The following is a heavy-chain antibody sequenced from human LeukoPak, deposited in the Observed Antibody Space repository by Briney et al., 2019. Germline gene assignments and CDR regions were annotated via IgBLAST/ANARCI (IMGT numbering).Heavy chain of an antibody. CDR2: IYYTGTT. D-gene: IGHD5-24*01. Sequence: LETLSLTCTVSGGSIGFYYWSWIRQPPGKGLEWIGYIYYTGTTNYNPSLKSRATISVDTSRNQFSLRLSSLTAADTAVYFCARDRRDGYNPGDYNFDYWGQGALVTVSS. CDR1: GGSIGFYY. CDR3: ARDRRDGYNPGDYNFDY. J-gene: IGHJ4*02. V-gene: IGHV4-59*01.